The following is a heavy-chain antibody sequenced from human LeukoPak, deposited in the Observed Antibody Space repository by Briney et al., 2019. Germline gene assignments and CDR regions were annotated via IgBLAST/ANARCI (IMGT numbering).Heavy chain of an antibody. CDR1: GFTFRSYG. D-gene: IGHD6-13*01. CDR2: IWYEGSDK. Sequence: PGRSLRLSCAAPGFTFRSYGMHSVRQAPGRGLGRVAVIWYEGSDKHYADSVKGRFTISRDNSKNTLYLQLNSLRAEDTAVYYCARGSSSWYYFDYWGQGTLVTVSS. V-gene: IGHV3-33*01. CDR3: ARGSSSWYYFDY. J-gene: IGHJ4*02.